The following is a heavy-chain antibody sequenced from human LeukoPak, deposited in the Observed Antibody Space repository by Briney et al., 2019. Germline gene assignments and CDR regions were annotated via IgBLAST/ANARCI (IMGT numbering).Heavy chain of an antibody. D-gene: IGHD6-13*01. V-gene: IGHV4-34*01. Sequence: PSETLSLTCAVYGGSFSGYYWTWIRQPPGKGLEWIGEINHSGSTNYNPSLKSRVTISVDTSKNQFSLKLSSVTAADTAVYYCARDVVAAAGTGDYFDYWGQGTLVTVSS. CDR3: ARDVVAAAGTGDYFDY. J-gene: IGHJ4*02. CDR2: INHSGST. CDR1: GGSFSGYY.